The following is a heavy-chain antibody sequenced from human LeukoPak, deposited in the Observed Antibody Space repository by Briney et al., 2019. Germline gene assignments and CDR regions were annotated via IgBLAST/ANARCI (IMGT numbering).Heavy chain of an antibody. Sequence: GASVKVSRKASGYTFTSYDINWVRQATGQGLEWMGWMNPNSGNTGYAQKFQGRVTMTRNTSISTAYMELSSLRSEDTAVYYCARDYIVVVPAASKGDYYYGMDVWGQGTTVTVSS. CDR3: ARDYIVVVPAASKGDYYYGMDV. CDR2: MNPNSGNT. V-gene: IGHV1-8*01. J-gene: IGHJ6*02. D-gene: IGHD2-2*01. CDR1: GYTFTSYD.